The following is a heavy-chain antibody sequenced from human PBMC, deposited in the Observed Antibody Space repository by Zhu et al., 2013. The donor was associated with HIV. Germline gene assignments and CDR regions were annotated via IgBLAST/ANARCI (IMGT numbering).Heavy chain of an antibody. V-gene: IGHV4-59*02. CDR2: ISQSGST. D-gene: IGHD3-10*01. CDR1: GDSVSSFY. Sequence: QVQLQESGPGLVKPSETLSLTCAVSGDSVSSFYWSWIRQTPGKGLEWLGSISQSGSTKYNPSLESRVTISIETSKNVFSLRLTSVTAADTAMYYCARGINYGSESYHHTFTGHYYYMDVWGKGATVTVSS. CDR3: ARGINYGSESYHHTFTGHYYYMDV. J-gene: IGHJ6*03.